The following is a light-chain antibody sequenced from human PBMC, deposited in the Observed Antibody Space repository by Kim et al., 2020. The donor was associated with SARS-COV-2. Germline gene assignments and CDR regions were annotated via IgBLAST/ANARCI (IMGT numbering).Light chain of an antibody. CDR3: QQFGSFLIT. CDR2: DAS. V-gene: IGKV1-13*02. J-gene: IGKJ5*01. CDR1: QGISSA. Sequence: AIQLTQSPSSLSASVGDTVIITCRASQGISSALAWYQKKPGKAPKLLIYDASSLESGVPARFSGSGSGTEFTLSISSLQPEDFATYSCQQFGSFLITFGQGTRLEIK.